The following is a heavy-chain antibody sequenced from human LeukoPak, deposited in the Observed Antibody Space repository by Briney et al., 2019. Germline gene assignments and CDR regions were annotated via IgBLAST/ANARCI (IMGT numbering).Heavy chain of an antibody. D-gene: IGHD3-10*01. CDR2: IIPIFGTA. Sequence: SVTVSCKASGGTFSSYAISWVRQAPGQGLEWMGGIIPIFGTANYAQKFQGRVTITADESTSTAYMELSSLRSEDTAVYYCARHMVRGVMRGSNLDYWGQGTLVTVSS. CDR3: ARHMVRGVMRGSNLDY. J-gene: IGHJ4*02. CDR1: GGTFSSYA. V-gene: IGHV1-69*13.